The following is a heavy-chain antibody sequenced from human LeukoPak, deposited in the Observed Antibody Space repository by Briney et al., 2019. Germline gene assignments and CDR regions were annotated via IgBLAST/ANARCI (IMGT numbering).Heavy chain of an antibody. V-gene: IGHV5-51*01. CDR2: IYPGDSDT. J-gene: IGHJ4*02. CDR3: ARATVVTAIVGSFDY. D-gene: IGHD2-21*02. Sequence: SGESLKISCKGSGYSFTSYWIGWVRQMPGKGLEWMGIIYPGDSDTRYSPSFQGPVTISADKSISTAYLQWSSLKASDTAMYYCARATVVTAIVGSFDYWGQGTLVTVSS. CDR1: GYSFTSYW.